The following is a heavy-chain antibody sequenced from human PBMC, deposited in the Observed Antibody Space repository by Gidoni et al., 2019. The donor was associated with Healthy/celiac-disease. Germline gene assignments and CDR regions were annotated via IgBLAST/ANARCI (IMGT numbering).Heavy chain of an antibody. CDR3: ARDEGYSGYDPIDY. V-gene: IGHV3-30-3*01. J-gene: IGHJ4*02. Sequence: QVQLVESGGGVVQPGRSLRLSCAASGFTFSSYAMHWVRQAPGKGLEWVAVISYDGSNKYYADSVKGRFTISRDNSKNTLYLQMNSLRAEDTAVYYCARDEGYSGYDPIDYWGQGTLVTVSS. D-gene: IGHD5-12*01. CDR2: ISYDGSNK. CDR1: GFTFSSYA.